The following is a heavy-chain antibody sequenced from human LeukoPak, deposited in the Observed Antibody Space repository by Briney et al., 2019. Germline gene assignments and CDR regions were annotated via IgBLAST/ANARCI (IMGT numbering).Heavy chain of an antibody. CDR3: ARGAVAGTRAFDY. Sequence: PSETLSLTCTVSGGSISSYYWSWIRQPPGKGLEWIGEINHSGSTNYNPSLKSRVTISVDTSKNQFSLKLSSVTAADTAVYYCARGAVAGTRAFDYWGQGTLVTVSS. V-gene: IGHV4-34*01. CDR1: GGSISSYY. J-gene: IGHJ4*02. CDR2: INHSGST. D-gene: IGHD6-19*01.